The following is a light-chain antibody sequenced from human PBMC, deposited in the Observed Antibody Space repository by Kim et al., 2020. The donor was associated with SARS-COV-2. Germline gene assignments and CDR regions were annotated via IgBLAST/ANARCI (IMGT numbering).Light chain of an antibody. Sequence: GQSITIPCTGTSSDVGSYNLVSWYQQHPGKAPKLMIYEVSKRPSGVSNRFSGSKSGNTASLTISGLQAEDEADYYCCSYAGSSTWVFGGGTKLTVL. CDR1: SSDVGSYNL. V-gene: IGLV2-23*02. CDR3: CSYAGSSTWV. J-gene: IGLJ3*02. CDR2: EVS.